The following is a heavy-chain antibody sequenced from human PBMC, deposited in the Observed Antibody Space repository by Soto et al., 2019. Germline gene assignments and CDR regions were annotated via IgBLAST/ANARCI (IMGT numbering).Heavy chain of an antibody. CDR3: AKVIRADSTSSNFYYYSGMDV. J-gene: IGHJ6*02. CDR2: ISNDGRNT. Sequence: GGSLRLSCAASGFTFSSYWMHWVRQVPGKGLVWLAVISNDGRNTYYADSVKGRFTISRDNSKDTLFLQMNSLRGEDTAIYYCAKVIRADSTSSNFYYYSGMDVWGQGTTVTVSS. V-gene: IGHV3-30*18. CDR1: GFTFSSYW. D-gene: IGHD6-6*01.